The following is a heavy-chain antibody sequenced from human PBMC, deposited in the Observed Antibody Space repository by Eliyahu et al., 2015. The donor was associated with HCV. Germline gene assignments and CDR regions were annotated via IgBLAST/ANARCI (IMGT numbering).Heavy chain of an antibody. CDR2: IWNDGSNK. CDR3: VRGGLHYYFDY. CDR1: GFTXSTYG. Sequence: QVQLVESGGGVVQPGRSLRLSCAASGFTXSTYGMHWVRXAPGKGLEWVGVIWNDGSNKYYADSVKGRFTISRDNSKNTLYMQMNSLRVEDTAVYYCVRGGLHYYFDYWGQGNLVTVSS. J-gene: IGHJ4*02. V-gene: IGHV3-33*01.